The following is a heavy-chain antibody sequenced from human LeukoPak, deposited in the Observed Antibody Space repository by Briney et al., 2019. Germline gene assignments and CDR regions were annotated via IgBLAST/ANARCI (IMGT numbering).Heavy chain of an antibody. Sequence: SETLSLTCTVSGYSITRGYFWGWIRQPPGKGLEGIGSIYYIGGTYYNPSLKSRVTISVDTSKNQFSLNLSLLTAAYTAVYYCAGIVVVPHVDCWGQGTLVTVSS. CDR3: AGIVVVPHVDC. CDR1: GYSITRGYF. D-gene: IGHD2-2*01. J-gene: IGHJ4*02. V-gene: IGHV4-38-2*02. CDR2: IYYIGGT.